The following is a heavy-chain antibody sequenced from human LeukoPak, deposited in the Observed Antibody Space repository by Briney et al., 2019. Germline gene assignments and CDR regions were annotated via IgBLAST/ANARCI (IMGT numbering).Heavy chain of an antibody. Sequence: SSETLSLTCTVSGYSINNYYWSWIRQPPGKGLEWIGHMSNSRTTSYNPSLKSRVTLSVDTSKNQFSLKLTSVTAADTAVYYCARIRSPASSSSLDPWGQGTLVIVSS. CDR1: GYSINNYY. CDR3: ARIRSPASSSSLDP. V-gene: IGHV4-59*01. J-gene: IGHJ5*02. D-gene: IGHD6-6*01. CDR2: MSNSRTT.